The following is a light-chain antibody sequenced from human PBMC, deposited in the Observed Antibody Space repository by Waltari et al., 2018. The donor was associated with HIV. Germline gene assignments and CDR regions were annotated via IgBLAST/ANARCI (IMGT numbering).Light chain of an antibody. J-gene: IGKJ1*01. V-gene: IGKV3-15*01. CDR2: GAS. CDR1: QSVSSS. CDR3: QQYYSVPWT. Sequence: EIVMAQSPATLSVSPGETATVSCRASQSVSSSLAWYQQKPGQAPRLLIYGASTRATGIAARFSGSGSGTDFTLTISSLQSEDFVVYYCQQYYSVPWTFGQGTTVEIK.